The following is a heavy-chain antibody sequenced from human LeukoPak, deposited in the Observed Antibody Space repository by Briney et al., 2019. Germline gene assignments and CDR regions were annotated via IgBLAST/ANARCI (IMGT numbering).Heavy chain of an antibody. CDR3: ARAPKRDDILTSYFFDD. D-gene: IGHD3-9*01. Sequence: GSSVKVSCKASGYTFTTYDINWVRQATGQGREGMGGMNPNSGNPGYAQKFQGRVTMTKNTSISTAYMELSSLRSEDTAVYYCARAPKRDDILTSYFFDDWGQGTLVTVCS. CDR1: GYTFTTYD. V-gene: IGHV1-8*01. CDR2: MNPNSGNP. J-gene: IGHJ4*02.